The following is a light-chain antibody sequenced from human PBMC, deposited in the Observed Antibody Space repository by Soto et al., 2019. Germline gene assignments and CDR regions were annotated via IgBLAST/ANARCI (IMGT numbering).Light chain of an antibody. CDR3: QQYNSYPYT. Sequence: DIQMTQSPSTLSASVGDRVTITCRASQSISSWLAWYQQNPGKAPKVLIYKASSLESGVPSRFSGSGSGTEFTLTISSLQPDDFATYYCQQYNSYPYTFGQGTKLEIE. V-gene: IGKV1-5*03. J-gene: IGKJ2*01. CDR1: QSISSW. CDR2: KAS.